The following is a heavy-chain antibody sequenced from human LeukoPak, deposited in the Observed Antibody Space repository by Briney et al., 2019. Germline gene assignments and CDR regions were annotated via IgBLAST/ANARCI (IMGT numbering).Heavy chain of an antibody. CDR1: GYTFTSYG. Sequence: ASVKVSCKASGYTFTSYGISWVRQAPGQGLEWMGWISAYNGNTNYAQKLQGRVTMTTDTSTSTAYMELRSLRSDDTAVYYCAKDDGAPMVANRGYYFDYWGQGTLVTVSS. D-gene: IGHD3-10*01. CDR3: AKDDGAPMVANRGYYFDY. CDR2: ISAYNGNT. V-gene: IGHV1-18*01. J-gene: IGHJ4*02.